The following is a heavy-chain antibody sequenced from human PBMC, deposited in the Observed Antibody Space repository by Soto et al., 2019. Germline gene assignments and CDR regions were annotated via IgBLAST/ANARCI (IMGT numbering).Heavy chain of an antibody. V-gene: IGHV1-69*01. J-gene: IGHJ6*02. D-gene: IGHD1-7*01. CDR3: ARDRGVAGTAFYYYYGMDV. CDR1: GGTFSSYA. CDR2: IIPIFGTA. Sequence: QVPLVQSGAEVKKPGSSVKVSCTASGGTFSSYAISWVRQAPGQGLEWMGGIIPIFGTANYAQKFQGRVTITADESTSTVYMELSSLRSEDTAVYYCARDRGVAGTAFYYYYGMDVWGQGTTVTVSS.